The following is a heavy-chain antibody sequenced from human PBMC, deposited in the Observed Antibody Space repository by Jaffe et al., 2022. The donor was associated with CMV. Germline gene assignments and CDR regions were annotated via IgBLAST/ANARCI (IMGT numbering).Heavy chain of an antibody. CDR2: IKQDGSEK. CDR1: GFTFSSYW. J-gene: IGHJ6*03. CDR3: ARVYDYAEGYYYMDV. D-gene: IGHD3-16*01. V-gene: IGHV3-7*03. Sequence: EVQLVESGGGLVQPGGSLRLSCAASGFTFSSYWMSWVRQAPGKGLEWVANIKQDGSEKYYVDSVKGRFTISRDNAKNSLYLQMNSLRAEDTAVYYCARVYDYAEGYYYMDVWGKGTTVTVSS.